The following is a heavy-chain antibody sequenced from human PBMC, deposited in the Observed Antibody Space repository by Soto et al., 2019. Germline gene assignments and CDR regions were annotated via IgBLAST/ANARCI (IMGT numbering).Heavy chain of an antibody. CDR1: GYTFTLYY. Sequence: QVQLVQSGAEGRKPGASVKVSCKAFGYTFTLYYIHWVRQAPGQGLEWMGIINPNGGTTSYSEKFQGRVNMTRDTSTSTVYMDPSSLRSEDTAVYYCARGYGDYWGRFDFWGQGTLVTVSS. V-gene: IGHV1-46*01. J-gene: IGHJ4*02. CDR2: INPNGGTT. CDR3: ARGYGDYWGRFDF. D-gene: IGHD4-17*01.